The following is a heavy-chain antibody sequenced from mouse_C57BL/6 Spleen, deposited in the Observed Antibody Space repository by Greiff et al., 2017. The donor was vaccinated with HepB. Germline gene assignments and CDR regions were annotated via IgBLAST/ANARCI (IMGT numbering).Heavy chain of an antibody. CDR1: GFSLTSYG. V-gene: IGHV2-3*01. D-gene: IGHD3-2*02. CDR3: AKADSSGYLAWFAY. J-gene: IGHJ3*01. CDR2: IWGDGST. Sequence: VQRVESGPGLVAPSQSLSITCTVSGFSLTSYGVSWVRQPPGKGLEWLGVIWGDGSTNYHSALISRLSISKDNSKSQVFLKLNSLQTDDTATYYCAKADSSGYLAWFAYWGQGTLVTVSA.